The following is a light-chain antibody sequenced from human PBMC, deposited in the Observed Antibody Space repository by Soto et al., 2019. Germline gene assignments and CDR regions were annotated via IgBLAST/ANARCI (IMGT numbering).Light chain of an antibody. Sequence: QSVLTQPASVSGSPGQSITISCTGTSSDIGAHTYVSWFHQHPGKVPKVIIYNVSTRPSGISDRFSGSKSGNTASLTISGLQAEDEADYYCSSYAGGFVVFGGGTKLTVL. CDR1: SSDIGAHTY. V-gene: IGLV2-14*01. J-gene: IGLJ2*01. CDR2: NVS. CDR3: SSYAGGFVV.